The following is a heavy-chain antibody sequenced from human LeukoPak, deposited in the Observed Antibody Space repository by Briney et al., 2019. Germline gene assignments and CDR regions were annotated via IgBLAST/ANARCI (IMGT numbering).Heavy chain of an antibody. CDR2: TSYDGNNE. V-gene: IGHV3-30*03. CDR3: ARRKVVMKAAGDWYFDL. J-gene: IGHJ2*01. Sequence: GGSLRLSCAASGFTFSSYGMHWVRQAPGKGLEWVALTSYDGNNEKYADSVKGRFTISRDNSKNTLYLQVDSLRAEDTAIYTCARRKVVMKAAGDWYFDLWGRGTLVIVSS. D-gene: IGHD3-22*01. CDR1: GFTFSSYG.